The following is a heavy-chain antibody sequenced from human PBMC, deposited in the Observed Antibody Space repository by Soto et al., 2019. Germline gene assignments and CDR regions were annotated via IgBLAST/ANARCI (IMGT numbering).Heavy chain of an antibody. J-gene: IGHJ4*02. V-gene: IGHV4-30-4*01. CDR2: IYYSGST. Sequence: LSLTCTVSGGSISSGDYYWSWIRQPPGKGLEWIGYIYYSGSTYYNPSLKSRVTISVDTSKNQFSLKLSSVTAADTAVYYCARGSIYYYDSSGPERGWGQGTLVTVSS. CDR1: GGSISSGDYY. CDR3: ARGSIYYYDSSGPERG. D-gene: IGHD3-22*01.